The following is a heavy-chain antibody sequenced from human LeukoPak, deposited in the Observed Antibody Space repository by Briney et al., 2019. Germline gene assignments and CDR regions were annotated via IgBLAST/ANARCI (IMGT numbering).Heavy chain of an antibody. CDR3: ARQTVVVTANPYYFDY. D-gene: IGHD2-21*02. CDR1: GVSISSYY. J-gene: IGHJ4*02. V-gene: IGHV4-4*07. Sequence: SETLSLTCAVSGVSISSYYWSWIRQPAGKGLEWIGRIYASGSTNYNPSLKSRVTISVDTSKNQFSLKLSSVTAADTAVYYCARQTVVVTANPYYFDYWGQGTLVTVSS. CDR2: IYASGST.